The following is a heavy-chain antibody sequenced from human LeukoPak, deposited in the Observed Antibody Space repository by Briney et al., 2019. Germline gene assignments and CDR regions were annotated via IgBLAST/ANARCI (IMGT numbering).Heavy chain of an antibody. CDR3: ASYPLYGDLPYFDY. J-gene: IGHJ4*02. V-gene: IGHV1-69*13. D-gene: IGHD4-17*01. CDR1: GGTFSSYA. Sequence: SVKVSCKASGGTFSSYAISWVRQAPGQGLEWMGGIIPIFGTANYAQKFQGRVTITADESTSTAYMELSSLRSEDTAVYYCASYPLYGDLPYFDYWGRGTLVTVSS. CDR2: IIPIFGTA.